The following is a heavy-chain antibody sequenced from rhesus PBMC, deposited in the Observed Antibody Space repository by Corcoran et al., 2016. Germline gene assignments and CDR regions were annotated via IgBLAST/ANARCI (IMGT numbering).Heavy chain of an antibody. CDR3: ARTPYSSGWYGRLDF. J-gene: IGHJ5-2*02. D-gene: IGHD6-31*01. Sequence: QVQLVQSGAEVKKPGASVKVSCKSSGFTFGSYAISWVRQAPGQGLEWLCVIIPLVGMTNYPVQSQARVPITADSSTSRAYMELSSLRSEDTAVSSCARTPYSSGWYGRLDFWGRGVLVTVSS. CDR1: GFTFGSYA. V-gene: IGHV1-198*02. CDR2: IIPLVGMT.